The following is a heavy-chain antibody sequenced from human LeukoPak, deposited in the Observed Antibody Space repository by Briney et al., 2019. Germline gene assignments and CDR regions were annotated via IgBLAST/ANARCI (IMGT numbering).Heavy chain of an antibody. J-gene: IGHJ3*01. Sequence: PGGSLRLSCSASRFTFSNYDMHWVRQEKGKGLEWVSSIGTGGHTYYAPSVKGRFTISRENAKNSLYLQMNSLRAGDTAIYYCTRGGLEAPCDVWGQGTMVAVSS. CDR1: RFTFSNYD. V-gene: IGHV3-13*01. D-gene: IGHD5-24*01. CDR2: IGTGGHT. CDR3: TRGGLEAPCDV.